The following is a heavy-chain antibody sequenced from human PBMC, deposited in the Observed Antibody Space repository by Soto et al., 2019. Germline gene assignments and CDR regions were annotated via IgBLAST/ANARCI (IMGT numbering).Heavy chain of an antibody. D-gene: IGHD4-4*01. V-gene: IGHV1-46*01. J-gene: IGHJ6*02. CDR3: ARDPLEQSNYSNYCPGYYYGMDV. Sequence: GSSVNLSCKASGYRFTRYHRHCGRQAPGQGLEWMGIINPSGGSTSYAQKFQGRVTMTRDTSTSTVYMELSSLRSEDTAVYYCARDPLEQSNYSNYCPGYYYGMDVWGQGTTVTVSS. CDR2: INPSGGST. CDR1: GYRFTRYH.